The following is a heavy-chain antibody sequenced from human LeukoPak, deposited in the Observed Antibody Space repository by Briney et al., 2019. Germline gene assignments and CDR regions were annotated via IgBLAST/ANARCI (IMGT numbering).Heavy chain of an antibody. CDR3: ARDNRSKLVMVGAASHNWFDP. CDR1: GSTFTSYD. D-gene: IGHD2-15*01. CDR2: MNPNSGNT. V-gene: IGHV1-8*01. J-gene: IGHJ5*02. Sequence: ASVKVSCKATGSTFTSYDNNWMRQATAQGLEWMGWMNPNSGNTGYAQKFQGRVTMTRNTSISTAYMELSSLRSDDTAVYYCARDNRSKLVMVGAASHNWFDPWGTGTLVTVSS.